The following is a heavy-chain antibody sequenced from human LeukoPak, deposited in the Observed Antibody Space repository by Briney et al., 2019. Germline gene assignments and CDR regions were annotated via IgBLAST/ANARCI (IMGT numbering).Heavy chain of an antibody. V-gene: IGHV3-7*01. Sequence: QPGGSLRLSCAASGFTFRSYVMNWVRQAPGKGLEWVANIKQDGSEKYYVDSVKGRFTISRDNAKNSLYLQMNSLRAEDTAVYYCARETIAVAEDAFDIWGQGTMVTVSS. CDR1: GFTFRSYV. J-gene: IGHJ3*02. D-gene: IGHD6-19*01. CDR2: IKQDGSEK. CDR3: ARETIAVAEDAFDI.